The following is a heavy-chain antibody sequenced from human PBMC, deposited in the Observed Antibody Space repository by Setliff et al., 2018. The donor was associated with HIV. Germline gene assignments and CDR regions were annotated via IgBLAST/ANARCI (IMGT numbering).Heavy chain of an antibody. V-gene: IGHV3-21*01. D-gene: IGHD6-25*01. Sequence: GGSLRLSCAASGFTFSSYTMNWVRQAPGKGLEWVSSISSSSTFIYYTDSVKGRFTISRDNGKNSLYLQMSSLRAEDTAVYYCARRAVPDSSGYNWFDPWGQGTLVTVSS. CDR2: ISSSSTFI. CDR3: ARRAVPDSSGYNWFDP. CDR1: GFTFSSYT. J-gene: IGHJ5*02.